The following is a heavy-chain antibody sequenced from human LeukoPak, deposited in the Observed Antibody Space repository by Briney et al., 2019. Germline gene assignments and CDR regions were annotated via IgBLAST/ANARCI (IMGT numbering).Heavy chain of an antibody. J-gene: IGHJ4*02. Sequence: GGSLRLSCAASGFTLQDYTKHWGRQTPGKGLEWLSVISGDGVTTHYADSVKGRFTISRDNGKNSLYLQMDSLSVEDTAVYFCAKGVNTVSFTFDYWGQGTLVTVSS. D-gene: IGHD3-22*01. CDR1: GFTLQDYT. V-gene: IGHV3-43*02. CDR2: ISGDGVTT. CDR3: AKGVNTVSFTFDY.